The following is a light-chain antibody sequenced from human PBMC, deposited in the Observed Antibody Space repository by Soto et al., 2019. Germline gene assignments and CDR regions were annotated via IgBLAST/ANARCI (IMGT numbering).Light chain of an antibody. J-gene: IGKJ1*01. Sequence: EIVLTQSPATLSLSPGQRATLSCRASQSISSYLAWYQQKPGQAPRLLIHDASHSATGIPARFSGSGSGTDFPLTISSLEPEAFAVYYCQQRSNWPQWTFGQGTKVEI. V-gene: IGKV3-11*01. CDR1: QSISSY. CDR3: QQRSNWPQWT. CDR2: DAS.